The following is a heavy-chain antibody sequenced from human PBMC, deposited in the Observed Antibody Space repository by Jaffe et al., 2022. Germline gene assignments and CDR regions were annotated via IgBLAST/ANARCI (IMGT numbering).Heavy chain of an antibody. D-gene: IGHD3-3*01. CDR1: GFTFSSYW. V-gene: IGHV3-7*01. CDR3: ARYAVRFLEWLLANYYYYYMDV. CDR2: IKQDGSEK. J-gene: IGHJ6*03. Sequence: EVQLVESGGGLVQPGGSLRLSCAASGFTFSSYWMSWVRQAPGKGLEWVANIKQDGSEKYYVDSVKGRFTISRDNAKNSLYLQMNSLRAEDTAVYYCARYAVRFLEWLLANYYYYYMDVWGKGTTVTVSS.